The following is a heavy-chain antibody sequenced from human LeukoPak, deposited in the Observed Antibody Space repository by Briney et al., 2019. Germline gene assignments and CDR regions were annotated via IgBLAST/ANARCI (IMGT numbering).Heavy chain of an antibody. CDR1: GGSISSSSYY. Sequence: SETLSLTCTVSGGSISSSSYYWGWIRQPPGKGLEWIGSIYYSGSAYYNPSLKSRVTISVDTSKNQFSLKLSSVTAADTAVYYCARVSRCSSTSCYTTYSWFDPWGQGTLVTVSS. V-gene: IGHV4-39*07. CDR3: ARVSRCSSTSCYTTYSWFDP. D-gene: IGHD2-2*02. CDR2: IYYSGSA. J-gene: IGHJ5*02.